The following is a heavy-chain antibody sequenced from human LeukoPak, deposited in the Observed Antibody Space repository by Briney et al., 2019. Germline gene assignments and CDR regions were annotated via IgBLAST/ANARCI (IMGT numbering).Heavy chain of an antibody. V-gene: IGHV3-30*02. D-gene: IGHD5-24*01. CDR2: LRYDGSNT. J-gene: IGHJ3*02. CDR3: AKDSGVGMATTFSILDI. Sequence: GGSLRLSCAASAFTFSDYYMNWIRQAPGKGLEWVAFLRYDGSNTYYADSVKGRFTISRDNSKNTLYLQMNSLRAEDTAVYYCAKDSGVGMATTFSILDIWGQGTMVTVSS. CDR1: AFTFSDYY.